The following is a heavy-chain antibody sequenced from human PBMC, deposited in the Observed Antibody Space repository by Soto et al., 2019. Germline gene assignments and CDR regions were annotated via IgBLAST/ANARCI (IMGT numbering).Heavy chain of an antibody. V-gene: IGHV3-21*06. J-gene: IGHJ4*02. CDR2: ISSTTNYI. Sequence: GGSLRLSCAATGFTFTRYSMNWVRQAPGKGLEWVSSISSTTNYIYYGDSMKGRFTISRDNAKNSLYLEMNSLRAEDTAVYYCARESEDLTSNFDYWGQGTLVTVSS. CDR1: GFTFTRYS. CDR3: ARESEDLTSNFDY.